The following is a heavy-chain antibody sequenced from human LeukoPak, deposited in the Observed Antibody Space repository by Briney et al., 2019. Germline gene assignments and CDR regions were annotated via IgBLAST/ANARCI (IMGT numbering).Heavy chain of an antibody. J-gene: IGHJ4*02. Sequence: ASETLSLTCTVSGGSISTYYWSWIRQPPGKGLEWIGYIYYIGNTNYNPSLKSRVTMSADTSKNQFSLRLTSVTAADTAVYYCARSRIEEYCSGTNCYPTNFDSWGQGTLVTVSS. CDR2: IYYIGNT. CDR3: ARSRIEEYCSGTNCYPTNFDS. D-gene: IGHD2-2*01. V-gene: IGHV4-59*12. CDR1: GGSISTYY.